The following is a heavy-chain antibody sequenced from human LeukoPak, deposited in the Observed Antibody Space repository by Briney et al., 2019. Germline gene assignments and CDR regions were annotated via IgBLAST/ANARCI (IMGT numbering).Heavy chain of an antibody. D-gene: IGHD5-12*01. Sequence: GGSLRLSCAASEFTVSSNYMSWVRQAPGKGLEWVSVIFSGGGTYYADSVRGRFTISRDNSKNTLYLQMNSLRAEDTAVYYCAREGDIGCYYGMDVWGQGTTVTVSS. J-gene: IGHJ6*02. CDR2: IFSGGGT. CDR3: AREGDIGCYYGMDV. CDR1: EFTVSSNY. V-gene: IGHV3-66*01.